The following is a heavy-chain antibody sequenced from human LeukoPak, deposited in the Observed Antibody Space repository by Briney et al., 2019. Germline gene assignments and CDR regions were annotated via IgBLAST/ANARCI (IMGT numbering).Heavy chain of an antibody. CDR3: AKGSGWEMSYYYYYMDV. D-gene: IGHD1-26*01. J-gene: IGHJ6*03. V-gene: IGHV3-30*02. Sequence: GGSLRLSCAASGFTFSSYGMHWVRQAPGKGLEWVAFIRYDGSNKYYVGSVRGRFTISRDNSKNTLYLQMNSLRAEDTAVYYCAKGSGWEMSYYYYYMDVWGKGTTVTISS. CDR2: IRYDGSNK. CDR1: GFTFSSYG.